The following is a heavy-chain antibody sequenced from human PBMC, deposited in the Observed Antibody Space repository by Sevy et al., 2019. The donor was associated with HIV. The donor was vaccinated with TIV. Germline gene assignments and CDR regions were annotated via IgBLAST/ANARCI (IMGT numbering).Heavy chain of an antibody. V-gene: IGHV3-33*01. J-gene: IGHJ4*02. CDR3: ASDSLLPVMVSMVRGALSYYFDY. CDR2: VWYDGNIK. CDR1: GFIFSDYG. D-gene: IGHD3-10*01. Sequence: GGSLRLSCAASGFIFSDYGMHWVRQSPVNGLEWVAVVWYDGNIKYYADSVKGRFTISRDNSKNTLDLQMNNLRAEDTAVYYCASDSLLPVMVSMVRGALSYYFDYWGQGTLVTVSS.